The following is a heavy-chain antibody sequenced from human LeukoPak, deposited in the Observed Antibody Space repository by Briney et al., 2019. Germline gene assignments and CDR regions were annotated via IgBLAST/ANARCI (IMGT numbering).Heavy chain of an antibody. J-gene: IGHJ4*02. D-gene: IGHD3-22*01. CDR2: ISPSGGST. Sequence: ASVKVSCKAFGYTFTNNYMHWVRQAPGQGPEWMGVISPSGGSTTYAQKFQGRVTLTRDMSTSTDYLELSSLRSEDTAVYYCARGYDSSGYYYLLWGQGTLVTVSS. CDR1: GYTFTNNY. V-gene: IGHV1-46*01. CDR3: ARGYDSSGYYYLL.